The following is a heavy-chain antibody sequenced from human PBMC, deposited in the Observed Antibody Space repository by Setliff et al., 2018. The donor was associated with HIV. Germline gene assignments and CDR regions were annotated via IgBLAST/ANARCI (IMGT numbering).Heavy chain of an antibody. CDR3: ARRDAHHFQH. CDR2: INHRGST. V-gene: IGHV4-34*01. J-gene: IGHJ1*01. D-gene: IGHD2-2*01. CDR1: GGSFSDYY. Sequence: SETLSLTCALYGGSFSDYYWTWIRQPPGEGLEWIGEINHRGSTESSPSLRSRVTISLDTSKNQFSLGLSSVTAADTAVYFCARRDAHHFQHWGQGTLVTVSS.